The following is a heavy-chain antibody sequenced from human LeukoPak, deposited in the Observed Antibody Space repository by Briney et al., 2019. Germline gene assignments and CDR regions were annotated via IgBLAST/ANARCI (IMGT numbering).Heavy chain of an antibody. D-gene: IGHD2-2*02. CDR3: AKERALAAIVGPFDP. V-gene: IGHV3-30*18. CDR1: GFTFSSYG. Sequence: SGGSLRLSCAASGFTFSSYGMHWVRQAPGKGLEWVAVISYDGSNKYYADSVKGRFTISRDNSKNTLYLQMNSLRAEDTAVYYCAKERALAAIVGPFDPWGQGTLVTVSS. J-gene: IGHJ5*02. CDR2: ISYDGSNK.